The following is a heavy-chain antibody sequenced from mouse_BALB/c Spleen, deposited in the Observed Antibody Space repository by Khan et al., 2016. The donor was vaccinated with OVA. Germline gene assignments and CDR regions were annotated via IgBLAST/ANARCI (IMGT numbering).Heavy chain of an antibody. D-gene: IGHD1-3*01. CDR3: ARVGYNETMDY. Sequence: QIQLVQSGPELKKPGETVQISCKASGFTFTNYGMNWVRQAPGKGLKWMGWINTYTGEPPFTDDFKGRFAFSLEPSANTAYLQINSLKNEDTTTYFCARVGYNETMDYWGQGTSVTVSS. J-gene: IGHJ4*01. CDR2: INTYTGEP. CDR1: GFTFTNYG. V-gene: IGHV9-3-1*01.